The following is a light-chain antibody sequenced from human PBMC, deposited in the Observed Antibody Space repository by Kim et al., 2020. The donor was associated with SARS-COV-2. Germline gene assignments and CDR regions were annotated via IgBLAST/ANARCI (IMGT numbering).Light chain of an antibody. Sequence: SLSPGESATLSCRASQIVTSFLLAWYQHKPGQAPRLLIHGASSRASGIPDRFRGDVSGSDFTLTISRLDPEDFAVYYCQLYGTSRTFGQGTKLEI. CDR1: QIVTSFL. V-gene: IGKV3-20*01. CDR3: QLYGTSRT. J-gene: IGKJ2*02. CDR2: GAS.